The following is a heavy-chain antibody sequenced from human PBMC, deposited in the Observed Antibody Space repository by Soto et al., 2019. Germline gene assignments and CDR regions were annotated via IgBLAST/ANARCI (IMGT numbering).Heavy chain of an antibody. CDR1: GFTFSSYS. D-gene: IGHD3-10*01. Sequence: EVQLVESGGGLVKPGGSLRLSCAASGFTFSSYSMNWVRQAPGKGLEWVSLISSSSSYIYYADSVKGRFTISRDNAKNSLYRQMNSLGAEDTAVYYGARDRGGDSKAFDIWGQGTMVTVSS. CDR2: ISSSSSYI. CDR3: ARDRGGDSKAFDI. V-gene: IGHV3-21*01. J-gene: IGHJ3*02.